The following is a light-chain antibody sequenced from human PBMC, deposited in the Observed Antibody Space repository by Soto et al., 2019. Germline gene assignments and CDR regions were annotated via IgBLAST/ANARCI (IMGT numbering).Light chain of an antibody. CDR1: QNVSSY. V-gene: IGKV3-11*01. CDR2: DAS. Sequence: EIVLTQSPATLSLSPGERATLSCRASQNVSSYLAWYQQKPGQAPRLLIYDASNRATGIPARFSGSGSGTDFTLTISSLEPEDFAVYYCQQRSNWPPAITFGGGTKVDIK. CDR3: QQRSNWPPAIT. J-gene: IGKJ4*01.